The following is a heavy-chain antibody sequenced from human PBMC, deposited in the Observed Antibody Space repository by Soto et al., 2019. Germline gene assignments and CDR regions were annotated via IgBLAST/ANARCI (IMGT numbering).Heavy chain of an antibody. D-gene: IGHD6-6*01. CDR3: ARNLGSSGVTGWFDP. J-gene: IGHJ5*02. Sequence: PGGSLRLSCAASGFTFSDYYMSWIRQAPGKGLEWVSYISSSGSTIYYADSVKGRFTISRDNSKNTLYLQMNSLRAEDTAVYYCARNLGSSGVTGWFDPWGQGTLVTVSS. V-gene: IGHV3-11*04. CDR2: ISSSGSTI. CDR1: GFTFSDYY.